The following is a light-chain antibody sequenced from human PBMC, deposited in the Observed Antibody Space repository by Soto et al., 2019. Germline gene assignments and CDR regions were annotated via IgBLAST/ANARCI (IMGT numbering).Light chain of an antibody. CDR2: WAS. V-gene: IGKV4-1*01. J-gene: IGKJ1*01. CDR1: QSVLYSSDNKNY. CDR3: QQYYSIPRT. Sequence: DIVMTQSPDSLAVSLGERATVNCKSSQSVLYSSDNKNYLAWYQQKPGQPPKLLIYWASTRESGVPDRFSGSGSWTDFTLTIRSLQAEEVAVYYCQQYYSIPRTFGQGTKVEIK.